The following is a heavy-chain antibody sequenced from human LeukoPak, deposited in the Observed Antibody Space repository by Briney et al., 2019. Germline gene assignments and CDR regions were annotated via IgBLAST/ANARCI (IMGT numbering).Heavy chain of an antibody. CDR3: ARDSGVGGP. Sequence: GGSLRLSCAASGFTFSSYSMNWVRQAPGKGLEWVAHIKPDGSEKNYVDSVKGRFTLFRDDAKNSVYLQMNSLRVEDTAVYYCARDSGVGGPWGQGIPVTVSS. J-gene: IGHJ5*02. D-gene: IGHD6-19*01. CDR2: IKPDGSEK. V-gene: IGHV3-7*01. CDR1: GFTFSSYS.